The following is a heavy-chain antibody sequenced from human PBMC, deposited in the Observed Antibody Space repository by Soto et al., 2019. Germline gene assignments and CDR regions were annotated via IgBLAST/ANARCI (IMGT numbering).Heavy chain of an antibody. V-gene: IGHV1-3*01. J-gene: IGHJ4*02. CDR1: GYILTNYA. CDR3: ARRAYGAYDFDS. Sequence: ASVKVSCKASGYILTNYALHWVRQAPGQRLEWMGWINPDNGNTKYSQKFQGRVTITRDTSATTAYMELASLRSEDTAVYYCARRAYGAYDFDSWGQGTLVTVSS. CDR2: INPDNGNT. D-gene: IGHD5-12*01.